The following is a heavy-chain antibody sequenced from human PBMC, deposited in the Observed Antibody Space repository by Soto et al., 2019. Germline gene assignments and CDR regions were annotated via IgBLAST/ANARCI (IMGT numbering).Heavy chain of an antibody. Sequence: SDTLSLTCTVSGGSISSTSYHWLCIRQPPGKGLEWIGSLDYSGVTFYNPSLKSRVAISADTSKSQFSLKVNSVTAADTAVYYCARNYYDGSGLYYWGQGTLVTVSS. CDR3: ARNYYDGSGLYY. D-gene: IGHD3-22*01. CDR1: GGSISSTSYH. CDR2: LDYSGVT. V-gene: IGHV4-39*01. J-gene: IGHJ4*02.